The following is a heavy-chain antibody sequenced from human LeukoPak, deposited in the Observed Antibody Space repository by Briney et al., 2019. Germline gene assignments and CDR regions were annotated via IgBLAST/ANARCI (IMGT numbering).Heavy chain of an antibody. CDR2: ISAYNGNT. V-gene: IGHV1-18*01. Sequence: ASVKVSCKASGYTFTSYGISWVRQAPGQGLEWMGWISAYNGNTNYAQKLQGRVTMTTDTSTSTAYMELRSLRSEDTAVYYCARVTDSSGLDINDAFDIWGQGTMVTVSS. J-gene: IGHJ3*02. CDR3: ARVTDSSGLDINDAFDI. D-gene: IGHD6-19*01. CDR1: GYTFTSYG.